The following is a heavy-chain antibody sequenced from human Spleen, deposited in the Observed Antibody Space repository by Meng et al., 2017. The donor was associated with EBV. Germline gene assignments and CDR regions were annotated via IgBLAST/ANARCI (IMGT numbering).Heavy chain of an antibody. J-gene: IGHJ4*02. V-gene: IGHV4-4*02. CDR1: GDSISSSHW. CDR3: ARDRGGYSYASDY. Sequence: LQDSGPGLVKPSETPSLPCAVSGDSISSSHWWSWVRQPPGKGLEWIGEFYHTGTTNYNPSLKSRVTISVDKSKNQFSLKLTSVTAADTAVYYCARDRGGYSYASDYWGQGTLVTVSS. D-gene: IGHD5-18*01. CDR2: FYHTGTT.